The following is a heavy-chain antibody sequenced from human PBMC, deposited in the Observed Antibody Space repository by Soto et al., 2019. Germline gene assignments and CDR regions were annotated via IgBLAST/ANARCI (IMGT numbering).Heavy chain of an antibody. V-gene: IGHV4-30-2*01. J-gene: IGHJ4*02. D-gene: IGHD3-22*01. CDR3: ARAVSSYYDSFPFFSYYFHS. CDR2: IIHSGSS. CDR1: GGSRIIGRIS. Sequence: LSVNCADPGGSRIIGRISSSSIWERTGKVLEWIAYIIHSGSSSYNPSLKSRATISVDRSNNQFSLMLNSVTAADTAVYYCARAVSSYYDSFPFFSYYFHSWGQVAVFTVS.